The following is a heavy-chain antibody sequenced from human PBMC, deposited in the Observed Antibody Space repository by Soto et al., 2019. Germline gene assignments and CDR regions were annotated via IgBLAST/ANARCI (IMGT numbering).Heavy chain of an antibody. Sequence: ASVNASCKTSDYTFTSYGIIWLRQAPVQGLEWMGWISAYNGNTNYAQKLQGRVTMTTDTSTSTAYMELRSLRSDDTAVYYCARGRYDFWSGYSVFDYWGQGILVT. CDR3: ARGRYDFWSGYSVFDY. J-gene: IGHJ4*02. V-gene: IGHV1-18*04. CDR2: ISAYNGNT. D-gene: IGHD3-3*01. CDR1: DYTFTSYG.